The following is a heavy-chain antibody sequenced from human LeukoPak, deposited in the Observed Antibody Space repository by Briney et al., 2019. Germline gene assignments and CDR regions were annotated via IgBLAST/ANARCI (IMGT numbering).Heavy chain of an antibody. CDR1: GLTVNDNY. CDR3: ARANPVYGDFDC. V-gene: IGHV3-53*01. D-gene: IGHD4-17*01. Sequence: GGSLRLSCALSGLTVNDNYMSWVRQAPGKGLEWVSLIFPDGQTYYADFVQGRFSISRDMSRNILFLDMSSLRAEDTAVFFCARANPVYGDFDCWGQGTLVTVSS. CDR2: IFPDGQT. J-gene: IGHJ4*02.